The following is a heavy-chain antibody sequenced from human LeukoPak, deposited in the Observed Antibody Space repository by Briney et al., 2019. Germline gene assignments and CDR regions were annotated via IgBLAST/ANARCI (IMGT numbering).Heavy chain of an antibody. V-gene: IGHV3-33*01. CDR2: IWNDGSKS. CDR3: ARFRSGWYMDY. D-gene: IGHD6-19*01. CDR1: GFTFSSYG. J-gene: IGHJ4*02. Sequence: PGRSLRLSCAASGFTFSSYGMHWVRQAPGEGLEWVAVIWNDGSKSNYPDSVKGRFTISRDGSKNTLFLQMSSLRVEDTAVYYCARFRSGWYMDYWGQGTLVTVSS.